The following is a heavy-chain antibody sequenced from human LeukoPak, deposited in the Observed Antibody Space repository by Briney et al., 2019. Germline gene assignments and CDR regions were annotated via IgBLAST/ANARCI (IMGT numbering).Heavy chain of an antibody. D-gene: IGHD2-15*01. CDR2: FIPVLGTA. CDR3: ARGRCSGGSCYAVEDAFDI. V-gene: IGHV1-69*10. CDR1: GGTFSDYA. Sequence: ASVKVSCKASGGTFSDYALNWVRQAPGQGLEWMGVFIPVLGTANSTQNFQDRVSITADTSTSTAYMELRSLRSDDTAVYYCARGRCSGGSCYAVEDAFDIWGQGTMVTVSS. J-gene: IGHJ3*02.